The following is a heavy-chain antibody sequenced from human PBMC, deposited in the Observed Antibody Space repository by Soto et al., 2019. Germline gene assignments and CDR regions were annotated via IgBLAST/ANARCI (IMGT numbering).Heavy chain of an antibody. CDR2: IIPLLNTP. CDR1: GGTFSSYA. J-gene: IGHJ6*02. V-gene: IGHV1-69*01. Sequence: QVQLVQSGAEVKKPGSSVKVSCRASGGTFSSYAVSWVRQAPGQGLEWMGVIIPLLNTPKYVEKFQGRVTITADASATTAYLELSSLTSEDTAVYYCARESSSANYYYYGMDVWGQWTTFTVSS. CDR3: ARESSSANYYYYGMDV. D-gene: IGHD6-6*01.